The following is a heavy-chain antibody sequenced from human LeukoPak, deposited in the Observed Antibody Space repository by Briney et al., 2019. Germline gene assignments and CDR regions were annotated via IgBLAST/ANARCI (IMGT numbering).Heavy chain of an antibody. CDR2: IYYSGST. CDR3: ARGGSGTYYHY. V-gene: IGHV4-59*01. Sequence: SETLSLTCTVSVGSITSYHYSWIRQPPGKGLEWIGYIYYSGSTDYNPSLKSRVTISVDTSKNQFSLKLSSVTAADTAVYYCARGGSGTYYHYWGQGTLVTVSS. J-gene: IGHJ4*02. CDR1: VGSITSYH. D-gene: IGHD1-26*01.